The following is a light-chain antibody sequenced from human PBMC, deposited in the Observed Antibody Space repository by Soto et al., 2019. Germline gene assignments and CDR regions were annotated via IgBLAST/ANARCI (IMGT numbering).Light chain of an antibody. V-gene: IGKV3-15*01. CDR1: QSVSNN. CDR3: QQCNVWPAT. CDR2: DAS. J-gene: IGKJ5*01. Sequence: EKVMTQSPATLSVSPGERAALSCRASQSVSNNLAWYQQRPGQAPRLLIYDASTRATGIPARFSGSGSETEFTLTISSLQSEDFAVYFCQQCNVWPATFGQGTRLEI.